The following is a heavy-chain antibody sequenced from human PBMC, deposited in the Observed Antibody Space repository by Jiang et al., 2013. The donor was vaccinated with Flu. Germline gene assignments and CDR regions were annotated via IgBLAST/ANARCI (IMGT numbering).Heavy chain of an antibody. Sequence: SGAEVKKPGASVKVSCKVSGHSLTEFSVHWVRQTPGKGLEWMGGFVPEEGEKFYVQKFRDRVYMTEDTSSATAYMELTTLRSDDTAIYYCAIVEGSRVGATRFEYWGQGTLVTVSS. CDR3: AIVEGSRVGATRFEY. V-gene: IGHV1-24*01. D-gene: IGHD1-26*01. CDR2: FVPEEGEK. J-gene: IGHJ4*02. CDR1: GHSLTEFS.